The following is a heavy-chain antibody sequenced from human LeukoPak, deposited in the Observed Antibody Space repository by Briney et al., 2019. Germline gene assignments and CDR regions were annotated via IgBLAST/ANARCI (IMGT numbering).Heavy chain of an antibody. CDR3: ARGGAFYSSSSSFDY. V-gene: IGHV4-59*08. J-gene: IGHJ4*02. CDR2: IYYSGST. CDR1: GGSISSHH. D-gene: IGHD6-6*01. Sequence: PSETLSLTCTVSGGSISSHHWSSIRQPPGKGLEWIGYIYYSGSTNYNPSLKCRVTISVDTSKNQFSLKLSSVTAADTAVYYCARGGAFYSSSSSFDYWGQGTPVTVSS.